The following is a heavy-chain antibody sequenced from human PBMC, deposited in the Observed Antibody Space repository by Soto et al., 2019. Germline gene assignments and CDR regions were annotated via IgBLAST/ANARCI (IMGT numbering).Heavy chain of an antibody. D-gene: IGHD6-19*01. CDR3: ARGSSGWPYYFIY. J-gene: IGHJ4*02. CDR2: VYYSGST. CDR1: GGSVSSSRYY. Sequence: PSETLSLTCTVSGGSVSSSRYYWSWIRQPPGKELEWIGYVYYSGSTNYNPSLKSRVTISVDTSKNQFSMKLSSVTAADTAVFYCARGSSGWPYYFIYWGQGTRVTVSS. V-gene: IGHV4-61*01.